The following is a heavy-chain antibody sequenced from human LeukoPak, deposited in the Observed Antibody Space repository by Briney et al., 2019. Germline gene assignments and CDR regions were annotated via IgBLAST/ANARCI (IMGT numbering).Heavy chain of an antibody. Sequence: PGESLKISSKGSGYSFTSYWIGWVRQMPGKGLEWMGIIYPGDSDTRYSPSFQGQVTISADKSISTAYLQWSSLKASDTAMYYCAFASSSSYYYYGMDVWGQGTTVTVSS. CDR1: GYSFTSYW. CDR3: AFASSSSYYYYGMDV. J-gene: IGHJ6*02. D-gene: IGHD6-6*01. CDR2: IYPGDSDT. V-gene: IGHV5-51*01.